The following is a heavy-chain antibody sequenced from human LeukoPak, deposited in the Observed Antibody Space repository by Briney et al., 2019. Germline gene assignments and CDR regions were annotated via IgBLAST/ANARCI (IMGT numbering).Heavy chain of an antibody. V-gene: IGHV4-59*01. CDR3: ARARRYSGYANYYYYMDV. CDR2: IYYSGST. J-gene: IGHJ6*03. D-gene: IGHD5-12*01. CDR1: GGSISSYY. Sequence: SETLSLTCTVSGGSISSYYWSWIRQPPGKGLEWIGYIYYSGSTNYNPSLKSRVTISVDTSKNQFSLKLSSVTAADTAVYYCARARRYSGYANYYYYMDVWGKGTTVTVSS.